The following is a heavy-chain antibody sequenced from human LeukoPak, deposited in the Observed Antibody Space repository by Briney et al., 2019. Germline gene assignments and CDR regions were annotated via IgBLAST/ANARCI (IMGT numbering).Heavy chain of an antibody. J-gene: IGHJ6*03. V-gene: IGHV3-7*03. D-gene: IGHD6-6*01. CDR3: ARVFSSSIDYYMDV. Sequence: GGSLRLSCAASGFIFSSYWMSWVRQAPGKGLEWVANIKQDGSEKYYVDSVKGRFTISRDNAKNSLYLQMNSLRAEDTALYYCARVFSSSIDYYMDVWGKGTTVTVSS. CDR2: IKQDGSEK. CDR1: GFIFSSYW.